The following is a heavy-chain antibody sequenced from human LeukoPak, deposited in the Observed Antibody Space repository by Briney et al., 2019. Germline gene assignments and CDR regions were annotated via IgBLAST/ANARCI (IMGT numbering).Heavy chain of an antibody. V-gene: IGHV3-7*01. J-gene: IGHJ5*02. CDR2: IKQDGSAK. D-gene: IGHD2-15*01. CDR1: GFTLSSYW. Sequence: PGGSLRLSCAASGFTLSSYWMSWVRQAPGKGLEWVANIKQDGSAKYYVDSVKGRFTISRDNVKNSLSLQMNSLRAEATAVYYCVRYCSGDTCYSEGLNWFDPWGQGTLVTVSS. CDR3: VRYCSGDTCYSEGLNWFDP.